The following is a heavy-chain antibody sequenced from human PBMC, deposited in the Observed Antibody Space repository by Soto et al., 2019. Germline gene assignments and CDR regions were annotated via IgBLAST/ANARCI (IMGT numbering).Heavy chain of an antibody. CDR3: ARGTYDAFDI. J-gene: IGHJ3*02. Sequence: SESLSLTCTVSGGSICSGGYYWSWIRQHPGKGLEWIGYIYYSGSTYYNPSLKSRVTISVDTSKNQFSLKLSSVTAADTAVYYCARGTYDAFDIWGQGTMVTVSS. V-gene: IGHV4-31*03. CDR2: IYYSGST. CDR1: GGSICSGGYY.